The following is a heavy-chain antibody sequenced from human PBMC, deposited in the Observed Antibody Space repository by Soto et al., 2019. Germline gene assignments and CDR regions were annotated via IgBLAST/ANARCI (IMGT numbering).Heavy chain of an antibody. J-gene: IGHJ4*02. CDR3: ARSPPGQWLVY. CDR1: GFTFSSYG. D-gene: IGHD6-19*01. V-gene: IGHV3-33*01. Sequence: GGSLRLSCAASGFTFSSYGMHWVRQAPGKGLEWVAVIWYDGSNKYYADSVKGRFTISRDNSKNTLYLQMNSLRAEDTAVYYCARSPPGQWLVYWGQGTLVTVSS. CDR2: IWYDGSNK.